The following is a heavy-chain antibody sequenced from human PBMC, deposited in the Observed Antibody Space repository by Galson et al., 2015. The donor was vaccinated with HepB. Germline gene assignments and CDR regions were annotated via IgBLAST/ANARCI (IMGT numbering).Heavy chain of an antibody. J-gene: IGHJ4*02. V-gene: IGHV3-30-3*01. CDR3: ASDSSSPRGVFDY. CDR2: ISYDGSNK. Sequence: SLRLSCAASGFTFSSYAMHWVRQAPGKGLEWVAVISYDGSNKYYADSVKGRFTISRDNSKNTLYLQMNSLRAEDTAVYYCASDSSSPRGVFDYWGQGTLVTVSS. D-gene: IGHD6-6*01. CDR1: GFTFSSYA.